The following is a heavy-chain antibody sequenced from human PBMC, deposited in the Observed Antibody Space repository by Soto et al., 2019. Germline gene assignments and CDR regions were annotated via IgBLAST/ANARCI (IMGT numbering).Heavy chain of an antibody. Sequence: PGGSLRLSCAASGFTFSSYSMNWVRQAPGKGLEWVSYISSSSSTIYYADSVKGRFTISRDNAKNSLYLQMNSLRDEDTAVYYCARSGLAVAAPPADYYFDFWGQGTLVTVSS. J-gene: IGHJ4*02. D-gene: IGHD6-19*01. CDR3: ARSGLAVAAPPADYYFDF. CDR1: GFTFSSYS. CDR2: ISSSSSTI. V-gene: IGHV3-48*02.